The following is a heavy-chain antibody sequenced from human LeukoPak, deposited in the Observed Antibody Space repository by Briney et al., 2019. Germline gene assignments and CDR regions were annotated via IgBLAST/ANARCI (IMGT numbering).Heavy chain of an antibody. Sequence: SETLSLTCAVYGGSFSGYYWSWIRQPPGKGLEWIGEINHSGSTNYNPSLKSRVTISVDTSKNQFSLKLSSVTAADTAVYYCARWSCSSTSCYYDHWGQGTLVTVSS. CDR3: ARWSCSSTSCYYDH. D-gene: IGHD2-2*01. J-gene: IGHJ4*02. V-gene: IGHV4-34*01. CDR1: GGSFSGYY. CDR2: INHSGST.